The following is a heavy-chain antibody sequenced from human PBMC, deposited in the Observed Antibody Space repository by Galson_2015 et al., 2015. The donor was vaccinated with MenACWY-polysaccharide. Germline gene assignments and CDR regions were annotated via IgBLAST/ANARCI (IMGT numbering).Heavy chain of an antibody. D-gene: IGHD2-2*01. J-gene: IGHJ6*02. CDR3: ARDYCSRTSCYGLDV. V-gene: IGHV3-30-3*01. CDR2: ISYDETNK. CDR1: GFTFNSYA. Sequence: SLRLSCAASGFTFNSYAMHWVRQAPGRGLEWAAVISYDETNKYYADSVKGRFTISRDNCKNTLYLQMNSLRAEDAAVYYCARDYCSRTSCYGLDVWGQGTTVIVS.